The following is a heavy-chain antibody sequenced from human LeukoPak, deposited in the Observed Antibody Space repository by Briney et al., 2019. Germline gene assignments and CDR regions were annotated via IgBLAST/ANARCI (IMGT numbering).Heavy chain of an antibody. CDR2: INHNGTT. D-gene: IGHD3-22*01. CDR3: ARDAPNYYDSSGLDY. Sequence: SETLSLTCAVYGGIFTGYYWTWIRQSPGKGLEWIGEINHNGTTNCNPSLKSRVTISVDTSKNQFSLKLSSVTAADTAVYYCARDAPNYYDSSGLDYWGQGTLVTVSS. J-gene: IGHJ4*02. V-gene: IGHV4-34*01. CDR1: GGIFTGYY.